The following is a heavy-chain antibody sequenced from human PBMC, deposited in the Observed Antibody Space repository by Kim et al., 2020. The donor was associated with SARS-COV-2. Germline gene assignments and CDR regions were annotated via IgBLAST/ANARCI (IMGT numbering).Heavy chain of an antibody. V-gene: IGHV3-30*18. Sequence: GGSLRLSCAASGFTFSSYGMHWVRQAPGKGLEWVAVISYDGSNKYYADSVKGRFTISRDNSKNTLYLQMNSLRAEDTAVYYCAKGSRSGYTTANIDYWGQGTLVTVSS. J-gene: IGHJ4*02. CDR2: ISYDGSNK. CDR3: AKGSRSGYTTANIDY. CDR1: GFTFSSYG. D-gene: IGHD3-22*01.